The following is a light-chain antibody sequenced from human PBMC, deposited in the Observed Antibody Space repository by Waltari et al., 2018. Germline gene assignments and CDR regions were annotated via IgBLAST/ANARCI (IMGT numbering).Light chain of an antibody. CDR2: RNN. Sequence: QSVLTQPPSASGTPGQRVTISCSGSSSNIGSNYVYWYQQLPGTARRLLIDRNNQRPSGVPDRVSGSKSGTSASLAISGLRSEDEADYYCAAWDDSLSGPNWVFGGGTKLTVL. CDR1: SSNIGSNY. CDR3: AAWDDSLSGPNWV. V-gene: IGLV1-47*01. J-gene: IGLJ3*02.